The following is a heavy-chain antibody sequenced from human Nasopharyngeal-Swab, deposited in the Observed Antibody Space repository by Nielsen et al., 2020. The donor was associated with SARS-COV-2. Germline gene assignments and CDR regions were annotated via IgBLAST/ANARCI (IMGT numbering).Heavy chain of an antibody. D-gene: IGHD4-23*01. J-gene: IGHJ6*03. CDR3: ARVAVVTPYYYYYMDV. CDR2: IYYSGST. Sequence: WIRQPPGKGLEWIGYIYYSGSTNYNPSLKSRVTISVDTSKNQFSLKLSSVTAADTAAYYCARVAVVTPYYYYYMDVWGKGTTVTVSS. V-gene: IGHV4-59*01.